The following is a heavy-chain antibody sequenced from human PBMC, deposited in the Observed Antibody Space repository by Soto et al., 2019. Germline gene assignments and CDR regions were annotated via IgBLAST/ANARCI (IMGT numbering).Heavy chain of an antibody. CDR1: GDSISTYC. Sequence: SETLSLTCTVSGDSISTYCWSWIRQPPGKGLQWIGYIFYSGGTAYNPSLKSRVTISLDMSKKQISLKLSSVTTADTATYFCARLQLVQKVIDYWGQGTLVTVSS. V-gene: IGHV4-59*01. D-gene: IGHD1-1*01. CDR3: ARLQLVQKVIDY. CDR2: IFYSGGT. J-gene: IGHJ4*02.